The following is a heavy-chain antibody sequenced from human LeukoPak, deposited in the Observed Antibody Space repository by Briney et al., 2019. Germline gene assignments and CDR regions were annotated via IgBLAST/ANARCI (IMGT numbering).Heavy chain of an antibody. Sequence: GGSLRLSCAASGFTFSSYGMHWVRQAPGKGLEWVAVIWYDGSNKYYADSVKGRFTISRDNSKNTLYLQMNSLRAEDTAVYYCAKNGGYDSYYFNYWGQGTLVTVSS. D-gene: IGHD5-12*01. V-gene: IGHV3-33*06. CDR3: AKNGGYDSYYFNY. CDR2: IWYDGSNK. J-gene: IGHJ4*02. CDR1: GFTFSSYG.